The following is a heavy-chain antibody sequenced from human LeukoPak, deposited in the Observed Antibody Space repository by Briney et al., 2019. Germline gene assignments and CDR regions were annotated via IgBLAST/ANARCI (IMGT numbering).Heavy chain of an antibody. Sequence: GGSLRLSCAASGSTFSSYSMNWVRQAPGKGLEWASSISSSSSYIYYADSVKGRFTISRDNAKNSLYLQMNSLRAEDTAVYYCARDGWLHLKAFDIWGQGTMVTVSS. CDR2: ISSSSSYI. CDR1: GSTFSSYS. J-gene: IGHJ3*02. V-gene: IGHV3-21*01. CDR3: ARDGWLHLKAFDI. D-gene: IGHD5-12*01.